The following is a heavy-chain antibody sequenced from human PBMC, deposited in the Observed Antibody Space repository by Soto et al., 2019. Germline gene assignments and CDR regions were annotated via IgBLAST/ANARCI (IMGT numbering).Heavy chain of an antibody. CDR2: IRSSSSTI. Sequence: GRSMRLSCAAAGFTCSSYGMHWVRQAPGKGLEWVSYIRSSSSTIYYADSVKGRFTISRDNAKNSLYLQMNSLRDEDTAVYYCARDPAGYYYYYYYGMDVWGQGTTVTVSS. CDR1: GFTCSSYG. V-gene: IGHV3-48*02. CDR3: ARDPAGYYYYYYYGMDV. J-gene: IGHJ6*02. D-gene: IGHD5-18*01.